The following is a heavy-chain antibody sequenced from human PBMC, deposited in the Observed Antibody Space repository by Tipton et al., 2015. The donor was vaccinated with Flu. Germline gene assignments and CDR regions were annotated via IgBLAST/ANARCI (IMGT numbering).Heavy chain of an antibody. J-gene: IGHJ4*02. V-gene: IGHV4-59*12. Sequence: TLSLTCTVSGGSISSYYWSWIRQPPGKGLEWIGYIYYSGSTNYNPSLKSRVTISVDTSKNQFSLKLSSVTAADTAVYYCARGAYCSGGSCFYRYWGQGTLVTVSS. CDR1: GGSISSYY. CDR2: IYYSGST. D-gene: IGHD2-15*01. CDR3: ARGAYCSGGSCFYRY.